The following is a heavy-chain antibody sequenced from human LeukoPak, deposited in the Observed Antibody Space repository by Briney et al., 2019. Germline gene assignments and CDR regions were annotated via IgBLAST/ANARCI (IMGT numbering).Heavy chain of an antibody. D-gene: IGHD1-26*01. V-gene: IGHV3-30*02. CDR3: AKDGVLAVLGIVGAMGENYFDY. J-gene: IGHJ4*02. CDR2: IRYDGSNK. Sequence: GGSLRLSCAASGFTFSSYGMHWVRQAPGKGLEWVAFIRYDGSNKYYADSVKGRFTISRDNSKNTLYLQMNSLRAEDTAVYYCAKDGVLAVLGIVGAMGENYFDYWGQGTLVTVSS. CDR1: GFTFSSYG.